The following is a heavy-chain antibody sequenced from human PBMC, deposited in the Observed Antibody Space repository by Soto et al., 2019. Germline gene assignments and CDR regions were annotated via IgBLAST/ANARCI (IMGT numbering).Heavy chain of an antibody. V-gene: IGHV3-30*18. Sequence: GGSLRLSCAASGFTFSSYGMHWVRQAPGKGLEWVAVISYDGSNKYYAGSVKGRFTISRDNSKNTLYLQMNSLRAEDTAVYYCAKEPRIAVAGPLDYWGQGTLVTVSS. J-gene: IGHJ4*02. D-gene: IGHD6-19*01. CDR3: AKEPRIAVAGPLDY. CDR2: ISYDGSNK. CDR1: GFTFSSYG.